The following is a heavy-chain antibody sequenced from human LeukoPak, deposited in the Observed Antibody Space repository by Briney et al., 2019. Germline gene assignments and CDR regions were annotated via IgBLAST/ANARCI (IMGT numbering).Heavy chain of an antibody. CDR1: RFTFSSYG. V-gene: IGHV3-30*18. J-gene: IGHJ4*02. CDR2: ISFDGRNK. D-gene: IGHD3-10*01. Sequence: GGSLRLSCAASRFTFSSYGMHWVRQAPGKGLEWVAVISFDGRNKYYADSVKGRFTISRDNSKNTLYLQMNSLRAEDTAVYYCAQATYGLIDYWGQGTLVTVSS. CDR3: AQATYGLIDY.